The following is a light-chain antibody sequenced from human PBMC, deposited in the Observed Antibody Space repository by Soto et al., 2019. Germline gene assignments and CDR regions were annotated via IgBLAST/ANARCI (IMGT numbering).Light chain of an antibody. V-gene: IGKV3-20*01. CDR2: GSS. Sequence: EVVLTQSPGTLSLSPGERATLSCRASQSVSKNYFAWYQQKPGQAPRLRIFGSSDKATGIPDRFSGSGSGTDFTLTISRLEPEDFAVYYCQQYGSSPPYTFGQGTKLEIK. CDR1: QSVSKNY. J-gene: IGKJ2*01. CDR3: QQYGSSPPYT.